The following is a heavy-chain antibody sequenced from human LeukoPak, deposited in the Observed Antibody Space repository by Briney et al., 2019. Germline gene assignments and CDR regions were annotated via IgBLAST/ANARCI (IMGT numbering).Heavy chain of an antibody. Sequence: GGSLRLSCVVSGFTVSGDYIICLRHAPGKGLEWVSVLYFGVSTFYKDSVKGRFTTSGDNFKNMVYLQMNSLRAEDTAVYYCARGRQNYGDYPYWGQGTLVTVSS. J-gene: IGHJ4*02. CDR3: ARGRQNYGDYPY. CDR1: GFTVSGDY. D-gene: IGHD4-17*01. CDR2: LYFGVST. V-gene: IGHV3-53*01.